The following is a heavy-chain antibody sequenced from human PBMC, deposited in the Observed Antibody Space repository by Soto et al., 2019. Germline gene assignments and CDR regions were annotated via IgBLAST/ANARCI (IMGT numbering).Heavy chain of an antibody. CDR1: GFTFSSYG. CDR2: ISYDGSNK. J-gene: IGHJ6*02. CDR3: AKDVGSGYYYGMDV. D-gene: IGHD6-19*01. V-gene: IGHV3-30*18. Sequence: QVQLVESGGGVVQPGRSLRLSCAASGFTFSSYGMHWVRQAPGKGLEWVAVISYDGSNKYYADSVKGRFTISRDNSKNTLYLQMNSLRAEDTAVYYCAKDVGSGYYYGMDVRGQGTTVTVSS.